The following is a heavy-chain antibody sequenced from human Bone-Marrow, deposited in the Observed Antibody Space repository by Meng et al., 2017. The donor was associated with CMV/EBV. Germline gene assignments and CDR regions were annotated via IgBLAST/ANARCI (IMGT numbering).Heavy chain of an antibody. Sequence: GESLKISCAASGFTFNSYAMSWVRQAPGKGLEWVSGISGSGGSTYYADSVKGRFTISRDNSKNTLSLQMNTLRAEDTAVKYCAKDRRRGGPRDFDYWVQGTLVTVSS. J-gene: IGHJ4*02. CDR2: ISGSGGST. V-gene: IGHV3-23*01. D-gene: IGHD3-10*01. CDR1: GFTFNSYA. CDR3: AKDRRRGGPRDFDY.